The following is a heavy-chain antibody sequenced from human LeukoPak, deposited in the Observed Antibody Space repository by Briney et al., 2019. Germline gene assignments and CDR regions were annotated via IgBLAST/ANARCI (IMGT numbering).Heavy chain of an antibody. J-gene: IGHJ4*02. D-gene: IGHD5-18*01. Sequence: GGSLRLSCAASGFTFSSYSMNWVRQAPGKGLEWVSSISSSSSYIYYADSVKGRFTISRDNAKNSLYLQMNSLRAEDTAVFYCAREAMKSGYLDYWGQGTLVTVSS. CDR3: AREAMKSGYLDY. CDR2: ISSSSSYI. CDR1: GFTFSSYS. V-gene: IGHV3-21*01.